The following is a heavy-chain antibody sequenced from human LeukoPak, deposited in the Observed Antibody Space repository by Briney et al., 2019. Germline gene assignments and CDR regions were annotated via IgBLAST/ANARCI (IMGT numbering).Heavy chain of an antibody. CDR1: GDSISTSSYY. CDR3: ARLTYLATIDY. V-gene: IGHV4-39*01. Sequence: PSETLSLTCSVSGDSISTSSYYWGWIRQPPGKGLEWIGTIYYSGSTHYNPSLTSRVTISVDTSKNQFSLKLSSVTAADTAVYYCARLTYLATIDYWGQGTLVTVSS. J-gene: IGHJ4*02. D-gene: IGHD5-12*01. CDR2: IYYSGST.